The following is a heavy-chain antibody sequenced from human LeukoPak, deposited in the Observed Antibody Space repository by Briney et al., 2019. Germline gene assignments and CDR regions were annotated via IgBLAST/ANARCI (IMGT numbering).Heavy chain of an antibody. CDR2: IYTSGST. CDR3: ATSAAVGGVKWFDP. V-gene: IGHV4-4*07. D-gene: IGHD6-19*01. J-gene: IGHJ5*02. CDR1: GGSIISYY. Sequence: KPSETLSLTCTVSGGSIISYYWSWIRQTAGKGLEWIGRIYTSGSTDYNPSLKSRVTISVDKSKNQLSLKLKSVTAADTAVYYCATSAAVGGVKWFDPWGQGTLVTVSS.